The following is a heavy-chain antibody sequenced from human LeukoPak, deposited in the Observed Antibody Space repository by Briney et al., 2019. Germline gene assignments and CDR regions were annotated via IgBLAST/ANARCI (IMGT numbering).Heavy chain of an antibody. Sequence: SETLSLTCTVSGGSISSSSYYWDWIRQPPGKGLEWIGSIYYSGSTYYNPSLKSRVTISVDTSKNQFSLKLSSVTAADTAVYYCATTGDYYYDSSGYYIEAFDIWGQGTMVTVSS. CDR1: GGSISSSSYY. V-gene: IGHV4-39*01. D-gene: IGHD3-22*01. J-gene: IGHJ3*02. CDR3: ATTGDYYYDSSGYYIEAFDI. CDR2: IYYSGST.